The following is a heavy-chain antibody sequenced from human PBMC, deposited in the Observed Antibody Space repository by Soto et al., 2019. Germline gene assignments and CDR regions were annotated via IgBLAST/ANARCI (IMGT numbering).Heavy chain of an antibody. V-gene: IGHV1-46*01. J-gene: IGHJ4*02. CDR3: ASEQWLGHFDY. Sequence: ASVKVSCKASGYTFTSYYMHWVRQAPGQGLEWMGIINPSGGSTSYAQKFQGRVTMTRDKSTSTAYMELSSLRSEDTAVYYCASEQWLGHFDYWGQGTLVTVSS. CDR1: GYTFTSYY. D-gene: IGHD6-19*01. CDR2: INPSGGST.